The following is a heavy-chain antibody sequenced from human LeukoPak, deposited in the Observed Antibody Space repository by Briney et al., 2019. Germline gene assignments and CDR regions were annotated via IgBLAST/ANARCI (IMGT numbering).Heavy chain of an antibody. J-gene: IGHJ4*02. CDR1: GFTFSSYS. D-gene: IGHD2-15*01. CDR2: ISLSSGTI. V-gene: IGHV3-48*02. CDR3: ARDRGYCSGGSCYTYYFDY. Sequence: QSGGSLRLSCAASGFTFSSYSMNWVRQAPGKGLEWISYISLSSGTIYYADSVKGRFTISRDNGNTSLYLQMNSLRDEDTAVYYCARDRGYCSGGSCYTYYFDYWGQGTLVTVSS.